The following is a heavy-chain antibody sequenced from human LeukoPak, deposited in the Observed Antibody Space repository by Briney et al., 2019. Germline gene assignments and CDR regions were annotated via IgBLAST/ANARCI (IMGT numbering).Heavy chain of an antibody. Sequence: ASMKVSRKASGYTFTDPYIHWVRRAPGQGLEWMGWINPNSGDTNYAQKFQGRVTMTRDTSITTAYMELSRLRSDDTAVYYCARDFYYDSSGAFDFWGQGTLVTVSS. V-gene: IGHV1-2*02. CDR2: INPNSGDT. CDR3: ARDFYYDSSGAFDF. J-gene: IGHJ4*02. CDR1: GYTFTDPY. D-gene: IGHD3-22*01.